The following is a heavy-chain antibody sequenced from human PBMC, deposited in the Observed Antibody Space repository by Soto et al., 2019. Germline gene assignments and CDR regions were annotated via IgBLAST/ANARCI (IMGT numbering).Heavy chain of an antibody. V-gene: IGHV1-24*01. CDR1: GYTLTELS. J-gene: IGHJ5*02. D-gene: IGHD2-15*01. Sequence: ASVKVSCKVSGYTLTELSMHWVRQAPGKGLEWMGGFDPEDGETIYAQKFQGRVTMTEDTSTDTAYMELSSLRSEDTAVYYCATLYCSGGSCYFNWFDPWGQGTLVTVSS. CDR3: ATLYCSGGSCYFNWFDP. CDR2: FDPEDGET.